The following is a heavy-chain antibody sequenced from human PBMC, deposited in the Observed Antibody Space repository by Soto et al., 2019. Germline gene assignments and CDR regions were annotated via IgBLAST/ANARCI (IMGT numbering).Heavy chain of an antibody. Sequence: PGGSLRLSCAASGFTFSSYGMHWVRQAPGKGLEWVAVISYDGSNKYYADSVKGRFTISRDNSKNTLYLQMNSLRAEDTAVYYCAKDHYYGSGSALDYWGQGTPVTVSS. CDR1: GFTFSSYG. D-gene: IGHD3-10*01. CDR3: AKDHYYGSGSALDY. V-gene: IGHV3-30*18. J-gene: IGHJ4*02. CDR2: ISYDGSNK.